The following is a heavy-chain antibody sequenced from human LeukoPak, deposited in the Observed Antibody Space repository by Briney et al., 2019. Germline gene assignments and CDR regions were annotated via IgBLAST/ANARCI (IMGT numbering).Heavy chain of an antibody. D-gene: IGHD3-10*01. V-gene: IGHV1-18*01. CDR2: ISAYNGNT. CDR3: ARDGPLWFGELLYYFDY. Sequence: ASVKVSCQASGYTFTSCGISWVRQAPGQGLEWMGWISAYNGNTNYAQKLQGRVTMTTDTSTSTAYMELRSLRSDDTAVYYCARDGPLWFGELLYYFDYWGQGTLVTVSS. J-gene: IGHJ4*02. CDR1: GYTFTSCG.